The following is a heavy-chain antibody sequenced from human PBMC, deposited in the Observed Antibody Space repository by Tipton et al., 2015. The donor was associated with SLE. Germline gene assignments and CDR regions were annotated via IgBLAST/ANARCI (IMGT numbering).Heavy chain of an antibody. J-gene: IGHJ6*03. Sequence: VKPSETLSLTCTVSNGSISSSPYYWGWIRQSPGKGLEWVGSIYYSGSTYYNPSLKSRVTISVDTSRNQCSLNLTSVTAADTAVYYCARGPYYYMDVWGKGTTVTVSS. CDR3: ARGPYYYMDV. CDR1: NGSISSSPYY. CDR2: IYYSGST. V-gene: IGHV4-39*07.